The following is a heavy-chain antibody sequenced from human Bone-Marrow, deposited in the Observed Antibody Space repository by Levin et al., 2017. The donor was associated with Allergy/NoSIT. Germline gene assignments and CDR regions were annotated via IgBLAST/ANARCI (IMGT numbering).Heavy chain of an antibody. J-gene: IGHJ2*01. CDR1: GFTFRSHS. D-gene: IGHD3-3*01. CDR2: ISTSSGTI. V-gene: IGHV3-48*04. CDR3: AKAGVVDYADWFFDL. Sequence: GGSLRLSCAASGFTFRSHSMNWVRQAPGKGLEWVSYISTSSGTIYYAESVKGRFTISRDNARNSLYLQMDSLRAEDTALYYCAKAGVVDYADWFFDLWRRSALVTVSS.